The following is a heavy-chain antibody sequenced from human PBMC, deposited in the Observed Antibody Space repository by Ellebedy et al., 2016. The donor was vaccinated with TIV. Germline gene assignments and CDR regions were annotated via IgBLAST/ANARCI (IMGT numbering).Heavy chain of an antibody. J-gene: IGHJ4*02. CDR3: ARDQWLGRAYYFDY. D-gene: IGHD6-19*01. V-gene: IGHV3-7*01. Sequence: GGSLRLSCAASGFTFSNYWMSWVRQAPGKGLEWVANIKQDASERYYVDSVKGRFSISRDSAKNSIYLQMNSLRDEDTAVYYCARDQWLGRAYYFDYWGQGTLLTVSS. CDR1: GFTFSNYW. CDR2: IKQDASER.